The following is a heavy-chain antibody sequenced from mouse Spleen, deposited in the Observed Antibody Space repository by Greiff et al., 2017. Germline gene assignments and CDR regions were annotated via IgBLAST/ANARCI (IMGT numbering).Heavy chain of an antibody. V-gene: IGHV1-26*01. CDR3: ARKLGPAFDY. J-gene: IGHJ2*01. CDR1: GYTFTDYY. D-gene: IGHD4-1*01. Sequence: VQLQQSGPELVKPGASVKISCKASGYTFTDYYMNWVKQSHGKSLEWIGLVNPNNGGTSYNQKFKGKATLTVDKSSSTAYMELRSLTSEDSAVYYCARKLGPAFDYWGQGTTLTVSS. CDR2: VNPNNGGT.